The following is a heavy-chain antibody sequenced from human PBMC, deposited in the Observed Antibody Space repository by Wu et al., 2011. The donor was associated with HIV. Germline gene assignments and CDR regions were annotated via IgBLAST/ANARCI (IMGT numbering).Heavy chain of an antibody. CDR3: AGGDFVVVPDGVGQYYYMDV. D-gene: IGHD2-2*01. J-gene: IGHJ6*03. Sequence: QVQLVQSGAEVKKPGSSVKVSCKASGGTSSTYGINWVRLAPGQGLEWMGRIIPFFGTENYAQKFEGRVTFTAEESTNTAYMELRSLRSEDTGVYYCAGGDFVVVPDGVGQYYYMDVWGEGTAVIVSS. CDR2: IIPFFGTE. CDR1: GGTSSTYG. V-gene: IGHV1-69*15.